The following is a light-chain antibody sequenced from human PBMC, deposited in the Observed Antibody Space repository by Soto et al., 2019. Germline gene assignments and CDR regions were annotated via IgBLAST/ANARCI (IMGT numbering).Light chain of an antibody. CDR1: QSVSSY. CDR3: QQRSNWPPGT. CDR2: DAS. Sequence: EIVLTQSPATLSLSPGERVTLSCRASQSVSSYLACYQQKPGQAPRLLIYDASNRATGIPARFSGSGSGTDFSLTISSLEPEDFAVYYCQQRSNWPPGTFGPGTKVDIK. V-gene: IGKV3-11*01. J-gene: IGKJ3*01.